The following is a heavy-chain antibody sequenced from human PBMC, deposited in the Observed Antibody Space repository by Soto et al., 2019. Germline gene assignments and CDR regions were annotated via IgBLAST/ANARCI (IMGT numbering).Heavy chain of an antibody. V-gene: IGHV1-18*01. CDR1: GYTFTSYG. CDR3: ARGYYDFWSGYLSADYFQH. CDR2: ISAYNGNT. D-gene: IGHD3-3*01. Sequence: QVQLVQSGAEVKKPGASVKVSCKASGYTFTSYGISWVRQAPGQGLEWMGWISAYNGNTNYAQKLQGRVTTTTHTSTSTAYMDLRSLRSDDTAVYYCARGYYDFWSGYLSADYFQHWGQGTLVTVSS. J-gene: IGHJ1*01.